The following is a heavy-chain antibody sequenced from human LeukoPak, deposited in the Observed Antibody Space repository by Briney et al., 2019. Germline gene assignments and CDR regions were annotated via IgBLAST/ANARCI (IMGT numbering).Heavy chain of an antibody. CDR3: ARDRLAAAGTGVDY. CDR1: GGAISSDY. Sequence: SGTLSLTCTVSGGAISSDYWSWIRRPPGKGLGWSGYMYYSGSTNYNPSLKSRVTISVDTSKNQFSLRLSSVTAADTAVYYCARDRLAAAGTGVDYWGQGTLVTVSS. J-gene: IGHJ4*02. D-gene: IGHD6-13*01. CDR2: MYYSGST. V-gene: IGHV4-59*12.